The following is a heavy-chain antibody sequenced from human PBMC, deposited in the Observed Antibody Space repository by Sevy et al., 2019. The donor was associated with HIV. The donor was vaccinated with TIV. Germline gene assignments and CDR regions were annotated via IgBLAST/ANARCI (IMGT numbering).Heavy chain of an antibody. CDR3: AREFFYDSSDYYTPAYYFDY. V-gene: IGHV4-4*07. J-gene: IGHJ4*02. CDR1: GDSISSSY. D-gene: IGHD3-22*01. CDR2: IYISEST. Sequence: SETLSLTYAVSGDSISSSYWSWIRQPAGKGLEWIGRIYISESTNYNPSLKSRVTMSLDTSKNQFSLRLSSVTAADTAVYYCAREFFYDSSDYYTPAYYFDYWGQGTLVTVSS.